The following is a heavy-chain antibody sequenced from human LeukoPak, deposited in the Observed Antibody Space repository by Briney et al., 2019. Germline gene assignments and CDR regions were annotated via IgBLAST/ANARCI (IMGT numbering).Heavy chain of an antibody. Sequence: SETLSLTCTVSGYSISSGYYWGWIRQPPGKGLEWMGSIYHSGSTYYNPSLKSRVTISVDTSKNQFSLKLSSVTAADTAVYYCARDYYYGSGSYYTDYWGQGTLVTVSS. CDR2: IYHSGST. J-gene: IGHJ4*02. V-gene: IGHV4-38-2*02. CDR1: GYSISSGYY. CDR3: ARDYYYGSGSYYTDY. D-gene: IGHD3-10*01.